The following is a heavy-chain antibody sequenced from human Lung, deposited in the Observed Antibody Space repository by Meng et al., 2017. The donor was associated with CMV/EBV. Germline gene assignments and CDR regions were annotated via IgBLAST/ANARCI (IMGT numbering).Heavy chain of an antibody. CDR2: IPHRGSS. D-gene: IGHD3-10*01. J-gene: IGHJ1*01. CDR1: GDSITNHNW. CDR3: LRRSGGSV. V-gene: IGHV4-4*02. Sequence: GQLGASGPAPVRPSETLSLTCAVSGDSITNHNWWAWVRQPPGKGLEWIGEIPHRGSSAYNPSLKSRVSMSIDKSKNQFSLKLTSVTAADTAVYHCLRRSGGSVWGQGTLVTVSS.